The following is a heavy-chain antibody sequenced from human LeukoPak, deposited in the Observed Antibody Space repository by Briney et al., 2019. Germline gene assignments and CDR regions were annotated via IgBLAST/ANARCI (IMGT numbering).Heavy chain of an antibody. J-gene: IGHJ4*02. D-gene: IGHD3-16*02. CDR3: AKYVWGSYPTFEDY. CDR2: ISYSGST. V-gene: IGHV4-59*01. Sequence: SETLSLTCTVSGGSISSYYWSWLRQPPGKGLEWIGYISYSGSTNYDPSLKSRVTISVDTSKNQFSLKLSSVTAADTAVYYCAKYVWGSYPTFEDYWGQGTLVTVSS. CDR1: GGSISSYY.